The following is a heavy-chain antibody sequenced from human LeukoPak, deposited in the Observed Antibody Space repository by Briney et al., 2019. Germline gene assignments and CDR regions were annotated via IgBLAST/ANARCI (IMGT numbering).Heavy chain of an antibody. V-gene: IGHV4-4*07. Sequence: SETLSLTCTVSGGSISSYYWSWIRQPAGKGLEWIGRLYTSGSTNYNPSLKSRVTMSLDTSKNQFSLTLNSVTAADTAVYYCARSAPSVTSYYFDSWGQGTLVTVSS. CDR3: ARSAPSVTSYYFDS. J-gene: IGHJ4*02. CDR2: LYTSGST. CDR1: GGSISSYY. D-gene: IGHD4-17*01.